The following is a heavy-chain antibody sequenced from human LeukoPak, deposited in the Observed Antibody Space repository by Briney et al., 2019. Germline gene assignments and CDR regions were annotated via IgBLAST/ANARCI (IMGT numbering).Heavy chain of an antibody. Sequence: GGSLRLSCAASGFTFSGSPILWVRQASGKGLEWVGRIRSKADNYATAYAASVQGRFTISRDDSKNTAYLQLNSLKTEDTAVYYCTQSNYWGQGALVTVYS. V-gene: IGHV3-73*01. J-gene: IGHJ4*02. CDR3: TQSNY. CDR2: IRSKADNYAT. CDR1: GFTFSGSP.